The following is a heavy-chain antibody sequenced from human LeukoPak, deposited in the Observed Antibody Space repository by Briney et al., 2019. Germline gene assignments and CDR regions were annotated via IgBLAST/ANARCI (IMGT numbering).Heavy chain of an antibody. CDR2: INPNSGGT. D-gene: IGHD3-22*01. V-gene: IGHV1-2*02. CDR1: GSPFTGSY. CDR3: ARDRSITMIVVVTDGMDV. Sequence: ASVKVSCKASGSPFTGSYMHWVRQAPGQGLEWMGWINPNSGGTNYAQKFQGRVTMTRDTSISTAYMELSRLRSDDTAVYYCARDRSITMIVVVTDGMDVWGQGTTVTVSS. J-gene: IGHJ6*02.